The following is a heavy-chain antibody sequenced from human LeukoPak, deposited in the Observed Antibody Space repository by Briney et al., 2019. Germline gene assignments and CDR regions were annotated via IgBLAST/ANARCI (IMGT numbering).Heavy chain of an antibody. J-gene: IGHJ3*02. D-gene: IGHD4-23*01. CDR2: INWNGGST. V-gene: IGHV3-20*01. Sequence: PGGSLRLSCAASGFTFDIYGMTWVRQAPGKGLEWVSGINWNGGSTGYADSVKGRFTISRDNAKNSLYLQTNSLRAEDTALYHCARSDYGGNSDHFGGAFDIWGQGTMVTVSS. CDR1: GFTFDIYG. CDR3: ARSDYGGNSDHFGGAFDI.